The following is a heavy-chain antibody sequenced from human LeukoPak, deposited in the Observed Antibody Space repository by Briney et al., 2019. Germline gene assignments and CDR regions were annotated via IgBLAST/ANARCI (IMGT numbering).Heavy chain of an antibody. CDR3: ARVPVDGSGSPDYYYYYGMDV. V-gene: IGHV4-59*01. J-gene: IGHJ6*02. CDR2: IYYSGST. D-gene: IGHD3-10*01. Sequence: SETLSLTCTVSGGSISSYYWSWIRQPPGKGLEWIGYIYYSGSTNYNPSLKSRVTISVDTSKNQFSLKLSSATAADTAVYYCARVPVDGSGSPDYYYYYGMDVWGQGTTVTVSS. CDR1: GGSISSYY.